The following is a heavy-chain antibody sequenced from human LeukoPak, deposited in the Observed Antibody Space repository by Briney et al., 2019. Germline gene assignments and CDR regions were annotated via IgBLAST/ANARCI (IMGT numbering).Heavy chain of an antibody. D-gene: IGHD3-22*01. V-gene: IGHV3-23*01. CDR2: ISGSDRTT. J-gene: IGHJ4*02. CDR3: AKDGNYFDSSCYLIPFDY. Sequence: PGGSLRLSCAASGFTFIRFAMSWVRQAPGKGLEWVSSISGSDRTTYYADSVKGRFTISRDNSKNILYLQMNSLRADDTAVYYCAKDGNYFDSSCYLIPFDYWGQGTVVTVS. CDR1: GFTFIRFA.